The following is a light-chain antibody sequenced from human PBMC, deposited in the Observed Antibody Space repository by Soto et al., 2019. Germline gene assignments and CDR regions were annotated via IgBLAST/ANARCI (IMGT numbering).Light chain of an antibody. CDR2: VAS. CDR1: QSVNSN. V-gene: IGKV3-15*01. J-gene: IGKJ1*01. Sequence: EIVMTQSPATLSVSPGERATLSCRASQSVNSNLAWYQQKPGQAPRLLIYVASTRATGIPARFSGSGSGTEFTLAISSRQSEEVSVDFCFQYNYSRPAWTFGQGIKVEIK. CDR3: FQYNYSRPAWT.